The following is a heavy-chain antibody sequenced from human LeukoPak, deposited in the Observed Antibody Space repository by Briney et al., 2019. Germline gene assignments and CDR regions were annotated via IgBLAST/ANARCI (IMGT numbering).Heavy chain of an antibody. CDR2: IYSSGST. J-gene: IGHJ6*02. V-gene: IGHV4-4*07. CDR3: ARVGSSASYYYGMDV. D-gene: IGHD3-16*01. Sequence: SETLSLTCTVSGDSISSYSWNWIRQAPGKGLEWMGRIYSSGSTNYNPSLKSRVTMSVDTSKNQFSLKLSSVTAADTAVYYCARVGSSASYYYGMDVWGQGTTVTVSS. CDR1: GDSISSYS.